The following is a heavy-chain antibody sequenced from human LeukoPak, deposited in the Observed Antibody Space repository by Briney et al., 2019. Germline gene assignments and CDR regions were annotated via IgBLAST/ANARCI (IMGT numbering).Heavy chain of an antibody. D-gene: IGHD3-22*01. CDR1: GFTFSDYY. V-gene: IGHV3-11*01. Sequence: GWSLRLSCAASGFTFSDYYMSWIRQAPGKGLEWVSYISSSGSTIYYADSVKGRFTISRDNAKNSLYLQMNSLRAEDTAVYYCARDLSPYYYDSSGIDAFDIWGQGTMVTVSS. CDR2: ISSSGSTI. CDR3: ARDLSPYYYDSSGIDAFDI. J-gene: IGHJ3*02.